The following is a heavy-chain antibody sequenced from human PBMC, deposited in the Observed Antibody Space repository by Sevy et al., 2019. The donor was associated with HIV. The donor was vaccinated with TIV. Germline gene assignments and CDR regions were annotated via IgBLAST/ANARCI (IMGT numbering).Heavy chain of an antibody. CDR3: ARRSYCSSTSCYTGGYNWFDP. CDR2: IIPIFGTA. J-gene: IGHJ5*02. CDR1: GGTFSSYA. V-gene: IGHV1-69*13. D-gene: IGHD2-2*02. Sequence: ASVKVSCKASGGTFSSYAISWVRQAPGQGLEWMGGIIPIFGTANYAQKFQGRVTITADESTSTAYMELGSLRSEDTAVYYCARRSYCSSTSCYTGGYNWFDPWGQGTLVTVSS.